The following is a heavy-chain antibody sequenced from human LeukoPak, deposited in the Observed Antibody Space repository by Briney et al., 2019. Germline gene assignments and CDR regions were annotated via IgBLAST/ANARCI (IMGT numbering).Heavy chain of an antibody. J-gene: IGHJ6*03. CDR3: ARAVNDILTGSYYYMDV. CDR2: IYYSGST. CDR1: GGSISSYY. V-gene: IGHV4-59*01. D-gene: IGHD3-9*01. Sequence: SETLSLTCTVSGGSISSYYWSWIRQPPGKGLEWIGYIYYSGSTNYNPSLKSRVTISVDTSKNHFSLKVTSVNAADTAVYYCARAVNDILTGSYYYMDVWGKGTTVTISS.